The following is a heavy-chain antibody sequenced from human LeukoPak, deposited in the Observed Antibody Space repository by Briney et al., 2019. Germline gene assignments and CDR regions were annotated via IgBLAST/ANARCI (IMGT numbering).Heavy chain of an antibody. CDR1: GGTFSSYA. V-gene: IGHV1-69*06. CDR3: ARSLGDYYYYYMDV. Sequence: SVKVSCKASGGTFSSYAISWVRQAPGQGLEWMGGIIPIFGTANYAQKFQGRVTITADKSTSTAYMELSSLRSEDTAVYYCARSLGDYYYYYMDVWGKGTTVTVSS. CDR2: IIPIFGTA. J-gene: IGHJ6*03.